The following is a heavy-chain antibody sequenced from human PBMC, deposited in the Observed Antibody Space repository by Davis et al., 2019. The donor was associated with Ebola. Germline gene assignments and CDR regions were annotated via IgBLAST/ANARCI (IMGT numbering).Heavy chain of an antibody. CDR1: GYSFPNYW. J-gene: IGHJ4*02. Sequence: GESLKISCKGSGYSFPNYWIAWVCQMPGNGLEWMGIIYPGDSDVRYNPSFQGQVTISADKSISAAHLQWSSLKASDTAMYYCARRDSNGYFVFDSWGQGTLVTVSS. V-gene: IGHV5-51*01. CDR3: ARRDSNGYFVFDS. D-gene: IGHD3-22*01. CDR2: IYPGDSDV.